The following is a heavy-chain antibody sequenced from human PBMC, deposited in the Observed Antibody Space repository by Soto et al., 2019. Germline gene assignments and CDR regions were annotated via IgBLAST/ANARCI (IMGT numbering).Heavy chain of an antibody. CDR1: GGTFSSYA. CDR3: ARDLREVGQQLIDAYYYYGMDV. Sequence: SVKVSCKASGGTFSSYAISWVRQAPGQGLEWMGGIIPIFGTANYAQKFQGRVTITADESTSTAYMELSSLRSEDTAVYYCARDLREVGQQLIDAYYYYGMDVWGQGTTVTVSS. J-gene: IGHJ6*02. CDR2: IIPIFGTA. V-gene: IGHV1-69*13. D-gene: IGHD6-13*01.